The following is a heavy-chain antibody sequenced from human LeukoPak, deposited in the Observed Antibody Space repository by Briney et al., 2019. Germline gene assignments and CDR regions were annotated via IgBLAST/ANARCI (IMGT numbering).Heavy chain of an antibody. CDR1: GGSISSYY. Sequence: SETLSLTCTVSGGSISSYYWSWIRQPAGKGLEWIGRIYTSGSTNYNPSLKSRVTMSVDTSKNQFYLKLSSVTAADTAVYYCARDEHYYDSSGYSKPLDYWGQGTLVTVSS. J-gene: IGHJ4*02. CDR2: IYTSGST. V-gene: IGHV4-4*07. CDR3: ARDEHYYDSSGYSKPLDY. D-gene: IGHD3-22*01.